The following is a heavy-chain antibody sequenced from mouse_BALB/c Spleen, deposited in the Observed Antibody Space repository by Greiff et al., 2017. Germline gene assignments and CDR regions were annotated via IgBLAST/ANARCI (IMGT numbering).Heavy chain of an antibody. CDR1: GFTFSSYA. Sequence: EVMLVESGGGLVKPGGSLKLSCAASGFTFSSYAMSWVRQSPEKRLEWVAEISSGGSYTYYPDTVTGRFTISRDNAKNTLYLEMSSLRSEDTAMYYCASAGVVATRAMDYWGQGTSVTVSS. CDR2: ISSGGSYT. J-gene: IGHJ4*01. V-gene: IGHV5-9-4*01. CDR3: ASAGVVATRAMDY. D-gene: IGHD1-1*01.